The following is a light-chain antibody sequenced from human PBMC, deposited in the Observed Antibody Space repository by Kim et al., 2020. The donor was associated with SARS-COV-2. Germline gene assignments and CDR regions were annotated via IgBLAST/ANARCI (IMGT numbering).Light chain of an antibody. CDR2: SAY. V-gene: IGKV3-20*01. CDR1: ESLPWIH. CDR3: HQFHASPP. J-gene: IGKJ1*01. Sequence: LSPGERATLPCGACESLPWIHLASYQQRPGQAPRLLIYSAYHKATGSPDRCRGSGSGTDFTLTSRRLEPGDCAVYYCHQFHASPPFGQRTKGGYQ.